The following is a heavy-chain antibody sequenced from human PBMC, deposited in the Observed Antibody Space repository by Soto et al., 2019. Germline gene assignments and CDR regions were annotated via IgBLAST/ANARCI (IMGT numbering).Heavy chain of an antibody. Sequence: QVQLVESGGGVVQPGGSLRLSCTTSGFTFNTYGMHWVRQAPGKGLEWVAIIWYDGSNKYYADSVKGRFTISRDNSKNTLYLQMNSLGAEDTALYYCARADCTGAYCYSWAFNYGVDVWGQGTTVTVSS. CDR3: ARADCTGAYCYSWAFNYGVDV. D-gene: IGHD2-15*01. CDR2: IWYDGSNK. J-gene: IGHJ6*02. CDR1: GFTFNTYG. V-gene: IGHV3-33*01.